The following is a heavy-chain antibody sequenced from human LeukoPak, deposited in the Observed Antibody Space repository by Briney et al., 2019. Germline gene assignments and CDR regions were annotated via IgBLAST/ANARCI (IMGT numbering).Heavy chain of an antibody. V-gene: IGHV4-34*01. CDR1: GGSFRAYY. J-gene: IGHJ4*02. D-gene: IGHD5-24*01. Sequence: PSETLSLTCAVYGGSFRAYYWGWVRQPPGRGVEWIGEINHSGSINYNPSLKSRVTMSVDTSKNELSLKLRSVTAADTAVYYCTANPHRDGPLNCWGQGTLVTVSS. CDR3: TANPHRDGPLNC. CDR2: INHSGSI.